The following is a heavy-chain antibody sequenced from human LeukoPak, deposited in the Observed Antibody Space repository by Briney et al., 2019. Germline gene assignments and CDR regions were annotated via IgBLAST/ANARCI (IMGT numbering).Heavy chain of an antibody. D-gene: IGHD5-12*01. V-gene: IGHV4-34*01. CDR2: INHSGST. CDR3: ARASIVATSDAFDI. Sequence: SETLSLTCAVYGGSFSGYYWSWIRQPPGKGLEWIGEINHSGSTNYNPSLKSRVTISVDTSKKQFSLKLSSVTAADTAVYYCARASIVATSDAFDIWGQGTMVTVSS. CDR1: GGSFSGYY. J-gene: IGHJ3*02.